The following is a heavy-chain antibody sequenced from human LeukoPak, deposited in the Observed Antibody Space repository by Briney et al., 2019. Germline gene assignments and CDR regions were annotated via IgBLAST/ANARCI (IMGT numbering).Heavy chain of an antibody. Sequence: SETLSLTCTVSGGSISSSNYYWGWIRQPPGKGLEWIGSMYYSGSTDYNPSLKSRVTISVDTSKNQFSLKLSSVTAADTAVYYCARHLYGGPEFDYWGQGTLVTVSS. CDR1: GGSISSSNYY. CDR3: ARHLYGGPEFDY. D-gene: IGHD4-23*01. V-gene: IGHV4-39*01. CDR2: MYYSGST. J-gene: IGHJ4*02.